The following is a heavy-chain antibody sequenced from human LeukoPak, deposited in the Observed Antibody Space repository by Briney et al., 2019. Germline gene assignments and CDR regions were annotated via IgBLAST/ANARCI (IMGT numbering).Heavy chain of an antibody. D-gene: IGHD3-10*01. Sequence: GASVKVSCKASGYTLTSYDINWVRQATGQGLEWMGWMNPNSGNTGYAQKFQGRVTMTRNTSISTAYMELSSLRSEDTAVYYCARGLITMGSPRPYWGQGTLVTVSS. J-gene: IGHJ4*02. CDR1: GYTLTSYD. V-gene: IGHV1-8*01. CDR3: ARGLITMGSPRPY. CDR2: MNPNSGNT.